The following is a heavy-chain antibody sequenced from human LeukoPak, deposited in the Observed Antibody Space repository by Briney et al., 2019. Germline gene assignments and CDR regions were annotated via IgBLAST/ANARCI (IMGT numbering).Heavy chain of an antibody. CDR3: AKDGAKLVKYYFDY. Sequence: GGSLRLSCAASGFTFSSYAMSWVRQAPGKGLEWVSTISGSGGSTYCADSVRGRFTISRDSSKNTLYLQMNSMRAEDTAVYYCAKDGAKLVKYYFDYWGQGTLVTVSS. V-gene: IGHV3-23*01. CDR2: ISGSGGST. CDR1: GFTFSSYA. D-gene: IGHD2-8*02. J-gene: IGHJ4*02.